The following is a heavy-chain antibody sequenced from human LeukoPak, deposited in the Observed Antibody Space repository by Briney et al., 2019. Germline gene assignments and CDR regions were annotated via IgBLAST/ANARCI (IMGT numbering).Heavy chain of an antibody. CDR3: ARRGVYGSGAYYFDY. CDR1: GFTFSNYA. J-gene: IGHJ4*02. CDR2: ISYDGSNK. V-gene: IGHV3-30*04. D-gene: IGHD3-10*01. Sequence: GGSLRLSCAASGFTFSNYAMHWVRQTPGKGLEWVAVISYDGSNKYYADSVKGRFTISRDNSKNTLYLQMNSLRAEDTAVYYCARRGVYGSGAYYFDYWGQGTLVTLSS.